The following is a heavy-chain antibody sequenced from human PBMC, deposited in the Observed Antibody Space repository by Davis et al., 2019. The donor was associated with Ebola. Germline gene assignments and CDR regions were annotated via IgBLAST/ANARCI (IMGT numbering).Heavy chain of an antibody. D-gene: IGHD3-10*01. CDR3: ARGASTMVRGVITFDY. Sequence: GGSLRLSCAASEFTLSNYAMSWVRQAPGKGLEWVANIKQDGSEKYYVDSVKGRFTISRDNAKNSLYLQMNSLRAEDTAVYYCARGASTMVRGVITFDYWGQGTLVTVSS. CDR1: EFTLSNYA. J-gene: IGHJ4*02. CDR2: IKQDGSEK. V-gene: IGHV3-7*03.